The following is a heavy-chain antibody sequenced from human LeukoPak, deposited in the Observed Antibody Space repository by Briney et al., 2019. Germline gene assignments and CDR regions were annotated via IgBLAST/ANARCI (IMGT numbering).Heavy chain of an antibody. CDR1: GYTLTELS. V-gene: IGHV1-24*01. CDR2: FDPEDGET. CDR3: ATGGGQTWNELDY. Sequence: ASVKVSCKVSGYTLTELSMHWVRQAPGKGLEWRGGFDPEDGETIYAQKFQGRVTMTEDTSTDTAYMELSSLRSEDTAVYYCATGGGQTWNELDYWGQGTLVTVSS. J-gene: IGHJ4*02. D-gene: IGHD1-1*01.